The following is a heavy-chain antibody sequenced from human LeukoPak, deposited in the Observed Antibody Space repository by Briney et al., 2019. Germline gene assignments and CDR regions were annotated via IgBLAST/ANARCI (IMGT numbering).Heavy chain of an antibody. D-gene: IGHD1-26*01. CDR2: ISGSGGRI. CDR3: ATRKYSGSY. V-gene: IGHV3-23*01. CDR1: GFTFSSYA. J-gene: IGHJ4*02. Sequence: GGSLRLSCAASGFTFSSYAMSWVRQAPGKGLEWVSAISGSGGRIYYGASVKGRFTISRDNSKNTLNLQMNSLRAEDTAVYYCATRKYSGSYWGQGTLVTVSS.